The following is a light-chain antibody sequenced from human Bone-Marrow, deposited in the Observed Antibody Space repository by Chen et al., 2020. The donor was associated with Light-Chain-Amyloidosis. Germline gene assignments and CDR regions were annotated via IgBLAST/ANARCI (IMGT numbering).Light chain of an antibody. J-gene: IGKJ1*01. V-gene: IGKV3-20*01. CDR1: QSITSRY. CDR2: GAS. Sequence: IVLTQSSGTLSLSPGERATLSCRASQSITSRYLAGYQQRPGQAPRLLIYGASSRATGIPDRFSGSGSGTDFSLIISRLEPEDFAVYYCQQYHRSPWAFGQGTKVEIK. CDR3: QQYHRSPWA.